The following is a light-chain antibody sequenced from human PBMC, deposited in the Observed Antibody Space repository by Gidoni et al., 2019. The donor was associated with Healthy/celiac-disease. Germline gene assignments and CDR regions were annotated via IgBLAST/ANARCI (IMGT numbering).Light chain of an antibody. V-gene: IGKV3-20*01. Sequence: EIVLTQSPGTLSLSPGERATLSCRASQSVSSSYLAWYQQKPGQAPRLLIYGASSGSGTDFTLTISRREPEDFAVYYCQQYGSSPRITFGQGTRLEIK. CDR1: QSVSSSY. J-gene: IGKJ5*01. CDR2: GAS. CDR3: QQYGSSPRIT.